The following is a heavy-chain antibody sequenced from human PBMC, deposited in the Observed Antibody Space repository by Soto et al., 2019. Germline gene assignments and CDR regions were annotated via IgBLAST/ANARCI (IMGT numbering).Heavy chain of an antibody. CDR2: ISGSGGST. J-gene: IGHJ3*02. V-gene: IGHV3-23*01. D-gene: IGHD6-19*01. Sequence: GGSLRLSCAASGFTFSSYAMSWVRQAPGKGLEWVSAISGSGGSTYYADSVKGRFTISRDNSKNTLYLQMNSLRAEDTAVSSCATGDSSGWYYAFDIWGQGTMVTVSS. CDR1: GFTFSSYA. CDR3: ATGDSSGWYYAFDI.